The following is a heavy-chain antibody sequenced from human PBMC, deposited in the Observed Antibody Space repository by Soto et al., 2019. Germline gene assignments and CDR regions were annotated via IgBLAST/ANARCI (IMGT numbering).Heavy chain of an antibody. CDR3: ARDRGGRIRSFDI. CDR1: GLTFSSYG. Sequence: QVQLVESGGGVVQPGRSLRLSCAASGLTFSSYGMHWVRQAPGKGLEWVAVIWYDGSNKYYADSVKGRFTISRDNSKNTLYLQMNSLRAEDTAVYYCARDRGGRIRSFDIWGQGTMVTVSS. CDR2: IWYDGSNK. J-gene: IGHJ3*02. D-gene: IGHD3-3*02. V-gene: IGHV3-33*01.